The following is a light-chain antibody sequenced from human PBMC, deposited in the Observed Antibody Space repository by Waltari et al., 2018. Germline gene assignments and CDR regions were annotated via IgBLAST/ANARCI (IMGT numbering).Light chain of an antibody. CDR3: NSYTTSSTFV. V-gene: IGLV2-18*02. Sequence: QSALTQPPSVSGAPGQSVTISCTGTRSDVGSDNHVSWFQQPPGTAPKLLIYAVSTRPSGVPDRFSGSKSGNAASLTISGLQTEDEADYYCNSYTTSSTFVFGTGTKVTVL. J-gene: IGLJ1*01. CDR1: RSDVGSDNH. CDR2: AVS.